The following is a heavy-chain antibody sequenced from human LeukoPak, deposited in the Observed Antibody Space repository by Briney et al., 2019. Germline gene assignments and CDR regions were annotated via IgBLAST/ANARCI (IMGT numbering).Heavy chain of an antibody. CDR3: ARGSYGDYEY. Sequence: GGSLRLSCAASGFTFSKYAMTWVRQAPGKGLEWVSGISVSGGSTNYADSVKGRFTISRDNSKNTLYLQMNSLRAEDTAVYYCARGSYGDYEYWGQGTLVTVSS. V-gene: IGHV3-23*01. CDR2: ISVSGGST. D-gene: IGHD4-17*01. CDR1: GFTFSKYA. J-gene: IGHJ4*02.